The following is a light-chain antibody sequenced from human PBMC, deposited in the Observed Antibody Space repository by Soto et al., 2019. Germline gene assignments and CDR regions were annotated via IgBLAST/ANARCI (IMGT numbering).Light chain of an antibody. V-gene: IGKV1-39*01. CDR3: QQSYSTTWT. CDR1: QRISSW. CDR2: AAS. J-gene: IGKJ1*01. Sequence: DIQMTQSPSTLCAFVGDRVTITCRASQRISSWLAWYQQKPGKAPKLLIYAASSLQSGVPSRFSGSGSETDFTLTISSLQPEDFATYSCQQSYSTTWTFGQGTKVDIK.